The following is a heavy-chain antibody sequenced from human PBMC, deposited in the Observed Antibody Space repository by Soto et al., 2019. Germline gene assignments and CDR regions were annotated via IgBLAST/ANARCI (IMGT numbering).Heavy chain of an antibody. CDR1: GFTFSSYA. Sequence: EVQLLESGGGLVQPGGSLRLSCAASGFTFSSYAMSWVRQAPGKGLEWVSAISGSGGSTYYADSVKGRFTISRDNSKNTLYLQMNSLRAGDTAVYYCAKGPRSTTGTTIYYWGQGTLVTVSS. D-gene: IGHD1-1*01. CDR3: AKGPRSTTGTTIYY. J-gene: IGHJ4*02. CDR2: ISGSGGST. V-gene: IGHV3-23*01.